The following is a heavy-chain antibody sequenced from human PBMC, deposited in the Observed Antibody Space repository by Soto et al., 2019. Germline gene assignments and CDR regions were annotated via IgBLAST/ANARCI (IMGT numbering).Heavy chain of an antibody. CDR2: IYYSGST. J-gene: IGHJ4*02. V-gene: IGHV4-31*03. D-gene: IGHD6-25*01. Sequence: SETLSLTCTVSGGSISSGGYYWSWIRQHPGKGLEWIGYIYYSGSTYYNPSLKSRVTISVDTSKNQFSLKLSSVTAADTAVYYCARGFHGSGSYYFDYWGQGTLVTVSS. CDR1: GGSISSGGYY. CDR3: ARGFHGSGSYYFDY.